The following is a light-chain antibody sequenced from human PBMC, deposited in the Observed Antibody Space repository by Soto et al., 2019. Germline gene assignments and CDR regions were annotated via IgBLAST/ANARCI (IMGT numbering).Light chain of an antibody. CDR3: QQHRSYPVT. V-gene: IGKV1-5*01. Sequence: DIQMTQSPSTLSASVGDRVTITCWASQSISIWLSWYQQKPGKAPKLLIYDASNLKSGVPSRFSGSGSGTEFTLTISSLQPDDFASYYCQQHRSYPVTFGGGTKVDIK. CDR2: DAS. CDR1: QSISIW. J-gene: IGKJ4*01.